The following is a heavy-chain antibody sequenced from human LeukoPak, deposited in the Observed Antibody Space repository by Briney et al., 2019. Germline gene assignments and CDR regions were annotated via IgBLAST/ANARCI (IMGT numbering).Heavy chain of an antibody. CDR3: ARQNRDSSGLYYFDF. CDR1: GRSISSSNSD. V-gene: IGHV4-39*01. D-gene: IGHD3-22*01. J-gene: IGHJ4*02. CDR2: MYDSGST. Sequence: SQTLSLTRTVAGRSISSSNSDWAWLRQPPGKGLEWIGGMYDSGSTYYNPSLKSPVTISVDTSKNQFSLKLSSVTATDTSVYYCARQNRDSSGLYYFDFWGQGTLVTVSS.